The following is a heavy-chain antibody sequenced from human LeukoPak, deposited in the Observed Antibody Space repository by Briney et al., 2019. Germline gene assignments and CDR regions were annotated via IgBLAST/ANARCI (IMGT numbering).Heavy chain of an antibody. Sequence: PGGSLRLSCAASGFTFSSYAMSWVRQAPGKGLEWVSAISGSGGSTYYADSVKGRFTISRDDSNNTMYLQMNSLRAEDMAVYYCAKDDRYYYDSSGYYQTWGQGTLVTVSS. V-gene: IGHV3-23*01. CDR2: ISGSGGST. CDR3: AKDDRYYYDSSGYYQT. J-gene: IGHJ5*02. D-gene: IGHD3-22*01. CDR1: GFTFSSYA.